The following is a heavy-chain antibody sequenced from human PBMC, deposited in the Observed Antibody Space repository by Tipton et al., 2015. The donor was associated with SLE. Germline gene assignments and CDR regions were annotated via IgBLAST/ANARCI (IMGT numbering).Heavy chain of an antibody. CDR2: INHSGST. CDR1: GGYFSGYY. Sequence: TLSLTCAVYGGYFSGYYWSWIRQTPGKGLEWIGEINHSGSTNYNPSLKSRVTISVDTSKNQFSLKLSSVTAADTAVYYCARASGQYSSPGVWGKGTTVTVSS. CDR3: ARASGQYSSPGV. V-gene: IGHV4-34*01. D-gene: IGHD6-6*01. J-gene: IGHJ6*04.